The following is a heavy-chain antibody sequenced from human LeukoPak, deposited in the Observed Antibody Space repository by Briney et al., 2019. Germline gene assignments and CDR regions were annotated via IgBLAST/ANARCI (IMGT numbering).Heavy chain of an antibody. J-gene: IGHJ5*02. CDR2: IIPILGIA. CDR3: ARDEPSDHWFDP. V-gene: IGHV1-69*04. D-gene: IGHD1-14*01. Sequence: GASVKVSCKXSGGTFSSYTISWVRQTPGQGLEWMGRIIPILGIANYAQKFQGRVTITADKSTSTAYMELSSLRSEDTAVYYCARDEPSDHWFDPWGQGTLVTVSS. CDR1: GGTFSSYT.